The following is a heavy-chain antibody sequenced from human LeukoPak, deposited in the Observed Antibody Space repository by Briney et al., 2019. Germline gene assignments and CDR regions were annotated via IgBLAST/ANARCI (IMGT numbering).Heavy chain of an antibody. D-gene: IGHD3-9*01. V-gene: IGHV3-48*01. CDR1: GFTFSSYS. J-gene: IGHJ4*02. Sequence: GGSLRLSCPATGFTFSSYSMNWVRQAPGKGLEWVSYISSSSSTIYYADSVKGRFTISRDNAKNSLYLQMDSLRAEDTAVYYCASGPLRYFDWLLDWGQGTLVTVSS. CDR2: ISSSSSTI. CDR3: ASGPLRYFDWLLD.